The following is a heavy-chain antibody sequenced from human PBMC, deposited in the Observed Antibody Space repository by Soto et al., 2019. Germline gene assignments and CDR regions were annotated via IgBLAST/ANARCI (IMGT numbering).Heavy chain of an antibody. D-gene: IGHD2-2*01. CDR1: GGTFGSYA. CDR2: IIPIPGTA. J-gene: IGHJ6*02. V-gene: IGHV1-69*01. CDR3: AREQGSSTSLEIDYYCYYGMDV. Sequence: QVQLVQSGAEVKKPGSSVKVSCKASGGTFGSYAISWVRQAPGQGLEWMGGIIPIPGTANYAQKFQGRVTIAADESTSTAYMEVSSLRSQDTAVYYCAREQGSSTSLEIDYYCYYGMDVWGRGTTVTVSS.